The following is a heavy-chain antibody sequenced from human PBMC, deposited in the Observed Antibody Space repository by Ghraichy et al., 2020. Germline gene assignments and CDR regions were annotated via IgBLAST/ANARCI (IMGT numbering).Heavy chain of an antibody. D-gene: IGHD3-22*01. CDR1: GGTFSSYA. J-gene: IGHJ3*02. V-gene: IGHV1-69*13. CDR3: ARPYYYDSSGYGAFDI. Sequence: SVKVSCKASGGTFSSYAISWVRQAPGQGLEWMGGIIPIFGTANYAQKFQGRVTITADESTSTAYMELSSLRSEDTAVYYCARPYYYDSSGYGAFDIWGQGTMVTVSS. CDR2: IIPIFGTA.